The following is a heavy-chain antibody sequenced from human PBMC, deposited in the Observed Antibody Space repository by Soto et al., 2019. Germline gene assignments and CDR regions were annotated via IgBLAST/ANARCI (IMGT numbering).Heavy chain of an antibody. V-gene: IGHV4-39*01. CDR3: ARSDSSGYYTWFDP. D-gene: IGHD3-22*01. J-gene: IGHJ5*02. CDR1: GGSISSSIYY. Sequence: SETLSLTCPVSGGSISSSIYYWGWIRQPPGKGLEWIGSIYYSGSTYYNPSLKSRVTISVDTSKNQFSLKLSSVTAADTAVYYCARSDSSGYYTWFDPWGQGTLVTVSS. CDR2: IYYSGST.